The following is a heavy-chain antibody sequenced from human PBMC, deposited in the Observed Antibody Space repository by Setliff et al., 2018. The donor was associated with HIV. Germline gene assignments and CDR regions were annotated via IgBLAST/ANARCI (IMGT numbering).Heavy chain of an antibody. CDR2: TRNKANGCIT. J-gene: IGHJ4*02. V-gene: IGHV3-72*01. Sequence: SLKISCAVSGFTLSDYYMDWVRQAPGKGLEWVGRTRNKANGCITEYGASVQGRFTISRDNSKDSLSLQMNNLKAEDTAVYYCVRAAAGLDIWSQGIRVTVSS. CDR3: VRAAAGLDI. CDR1: GFTLSDYY.